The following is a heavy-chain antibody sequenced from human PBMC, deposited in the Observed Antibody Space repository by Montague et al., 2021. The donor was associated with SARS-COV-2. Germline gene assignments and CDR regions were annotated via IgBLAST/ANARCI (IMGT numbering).Heavy chain of an antibody. CDR3: ARGPRITMIVGVITDVWFDP. D-gene: IGHD3-22*01. CDR1: GGSVSDYY. CDR2: INHSGST. Sequence: SETLSLTCAVSGGSVSDYYWSWIRQPPGKGLEWIGEINHSGSTNYNPSLKSRVTTSVDTSKNQFSLKLTSVTAADTAVYYCARGPRITMIVGVITDVWFDPGGQGTLVTVSS. V-gene: IGHV4-34*01. J-gene: IGHJ5*02.